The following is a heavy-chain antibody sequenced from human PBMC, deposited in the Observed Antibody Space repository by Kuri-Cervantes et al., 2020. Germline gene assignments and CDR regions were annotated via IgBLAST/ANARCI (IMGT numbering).Heavy chain of an antibody. Sequence: GESLKISCADSGFTFSSYSMNWVRQAPGKGLEWVSYISSSISTIYYADSVKDQFTISRDNAKNSLYLQMNSLKEEDTAVYYCARDPETGTEPYYGMDVWGQGTTVTVSS. D-gene: IGHD1-7*01. V-gene: IGHV3-48*02. CDR3: ARDPETGTEPYYGMDV. CDR1: GFTFSSYS. J-gene: IGHJ6*02. CDR2: ISSSISTI.